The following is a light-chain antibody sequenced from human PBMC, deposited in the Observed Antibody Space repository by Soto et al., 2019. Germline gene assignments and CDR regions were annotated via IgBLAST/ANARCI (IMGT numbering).Light chain of an antibody. V-gene: IGKV1-39*01. CDR3: QQTYTPPRS. J-gene: IGKJ1*01. CDR2: ATS. CDR1: QTATNY. Sequence: QMTHSPSYLSASVGDRISINFRSNQTATNYVNWYQQKPGKAPTLLISATSTLQSGVPSRFRGSGSGTDFTLTITRPQREDFATYYCQQTYTPPRSFGQGTKVDIK.